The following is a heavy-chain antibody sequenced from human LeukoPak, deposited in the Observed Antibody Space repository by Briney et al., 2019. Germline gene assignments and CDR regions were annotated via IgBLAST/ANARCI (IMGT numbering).Heavy chain of an antibody. J-gene: IGHJ4*02. CDR2: IIPIFGIA. D-gene: IGHD3-22*01. V-gene: IGHV1-69*04. CDR1: GGTFSSYA. Sequence: SVKVSCKASGGTFSSYAISWERQAPGQGLEWMGRIIPIFGIANYAQKFQGRVTITADKSTSTAYMELSSLRSEDTAVYYCAGTYYYDSSGSYYFDYWGQGTLVTVSS. CDR3: AGTYYYDSSGSYYFDY.